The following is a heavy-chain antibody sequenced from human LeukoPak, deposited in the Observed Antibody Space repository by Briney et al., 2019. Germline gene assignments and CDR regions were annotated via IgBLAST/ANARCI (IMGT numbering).Heavy chain of an antibody. CDR3: ARTAYSNYEYGMDV. V-gene: IGHV2-70*01. J-gene: IGHJ6*02. Sequence: SGPTLVNPTQTLTLTCTFSRFSLSTSGMCVSWIRQPPGKALEWLALIDWDDDKYYSTSLKTRLTISKDTSKNQVVLTMTNMDPVDTATYYCARTAYSNYEYGMDVWGQGTTVTVFS. CDR1: RFSLSTSGMC. CDR2: IDWDDDK. D-gene: IGHD4-11*01.